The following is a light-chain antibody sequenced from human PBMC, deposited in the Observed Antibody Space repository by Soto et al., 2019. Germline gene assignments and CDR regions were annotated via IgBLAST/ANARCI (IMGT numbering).Light chain of an antibody. CDR2: WAS. Sequence: DIVMTQSPDSLAVSLGERATINCKSSQSVLYTSNNKNYLAWYQQRPGQPPKLLIYWASTRESGVPDRFSGSGSETYFTLTISSLQAEDVAVYYCQQYDGTPLTFGGGTKVEIK. CDR3: QQYDGTPLT. J-gene: IGKJ4*01. V-gene: IGKV4-1*01. CDR1: QSVLYTSNNKNY.